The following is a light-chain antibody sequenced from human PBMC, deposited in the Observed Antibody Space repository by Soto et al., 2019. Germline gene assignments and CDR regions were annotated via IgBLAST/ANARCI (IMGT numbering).Light chain of an antibody. J-gene: IGKJ1*01. CDR1: QGLVHGDGNTY. CDR2: KVS. CDR3: MQGSHWPRT. Sequence: DVVMTQSPLSLPVTLGQPASISCRSSQGLVHGDGNTYLNWFHQRPGQSPRRLIYKVSNRDSGVPDRFSGSGSGTDFTLKISRVEAEDVGIYYCMQGSHWPRTFGQGTKVEIK. V-gene: IGKV2-30*02.